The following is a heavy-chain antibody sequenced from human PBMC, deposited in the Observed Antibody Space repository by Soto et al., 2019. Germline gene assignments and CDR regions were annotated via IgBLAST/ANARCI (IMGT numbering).Heavy chain of an antibody. V-gene: IGHV3-30-3*01. CDR1: GFTFSSYT. CDR2: ISYDGSNK. Sequence: QVQLVESGGGVVQPGGSLRLSCAASGFTFSSYTLHWVRQAPGKGLEWVAVISYDGSNKYYADSVKDRFTISRDNSKNTLYMQMNSLRVEDTALYYWARTTEYYFDYWGQGTLVTVSS. CDR3: ARTTEYYFDY. J-gene: IGHJ4*02.